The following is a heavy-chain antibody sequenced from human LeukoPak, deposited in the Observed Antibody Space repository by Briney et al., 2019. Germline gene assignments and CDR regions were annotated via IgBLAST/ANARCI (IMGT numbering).Heavy chain of an antibody. CDR2: ISSSGSTI. Sequence: GGSLRLSCAASGFTFSDYYMSWIRQAPGKGLEWVSYISSSGSTIYYADSVEGRFTISRDNAKNSLYLQMNSLRAEDTAVYYCARDRAYYYDSSGYLGYWGQGTLVTVSS. CDR3: ARDRAYYYDSSGYLGY. D-gene: IGHD3-22*01. CDR1: GFTFSDYY. V-gene: IGHV3-11*01. J-gene: IGHJ4*02.